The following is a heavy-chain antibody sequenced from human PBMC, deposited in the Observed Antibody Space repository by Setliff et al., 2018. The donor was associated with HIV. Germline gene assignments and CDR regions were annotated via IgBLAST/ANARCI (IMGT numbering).Heavy chain of an antibody. V-gene: IGHV3-21*06. CDR2: TSSSGDYI. J-gene: IGHJ4*02. CDR1: GFSFSGYS. CDR3: ARDLAEMDFFDS. Sequence: GGSLRLSCAASGFSFSGYSMNWVRQAPGKGLEWVSSTSSSGDYIHTADSLKGRFTISRDNAKNLLYLQMNSLRVEDTAVYYCARDLAEMDFFDSWGQGTLVTVSS.